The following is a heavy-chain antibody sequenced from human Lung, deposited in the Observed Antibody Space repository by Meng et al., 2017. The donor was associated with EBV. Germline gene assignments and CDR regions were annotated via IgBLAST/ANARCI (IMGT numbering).Heavy chain of an antibody. D-gene: IGHD3-22*01. Sequence: QGELVQSGSELKKPGASVKVSCKASGYTFSDYYMSWIRQAPGKGLEWVSYISSGGTTIYYADSVKGRFTISRDNAKKSLYLQMNSLRAEDTAVYYCARAPMPYYYDSSATLGRGWFDPWGQGTLVTVSS. CDR2: ISSGGTTI. J-gene: IGHJ5*02. V-gene: IGHV3-11*01. CDR3: ARAPMPYYYDSSATLGRGWFDP. CDR1: GYTFSDYY.